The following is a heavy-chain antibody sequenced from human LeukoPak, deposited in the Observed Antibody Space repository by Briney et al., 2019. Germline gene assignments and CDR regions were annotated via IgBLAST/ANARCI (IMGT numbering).Heavy chain of an antibody. V-gene: IGHV4-39*07. D-gene: IGHD6-19*01. J-gene: IGHJ3*02. CDR3: ARAVAGDDAFDI. CDR2: IYYSGST. CDR1: GGSISGSSSY. Sequence: SETLSLTCSVSGGSISGSSSYWGWIRQPPGKGLEWIGSIYYSGSTYDNPALKSRVTISVDTSKNQFSLKLSSVTAADTAVYYCARAVAGDDAFDIWGQGTMVTVSS.